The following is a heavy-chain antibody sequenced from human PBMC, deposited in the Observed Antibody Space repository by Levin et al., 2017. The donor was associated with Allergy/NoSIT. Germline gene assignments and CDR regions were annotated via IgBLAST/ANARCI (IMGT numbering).Heavy chain of an antibody. J-gene: IGHJ4*02. CDR2: ISTSGNT. CDR1: GGSITNSF. Sequence: SQTLSLTCIVSGGSITNSFWNWIRQPAGKGLEWIGRISTSGNTNYNPSLKSRVAMSADTSNNQFSLKLSSVTAADTAVYYCAREYSSSSGRTFDYWGQGTLVTVSS. D-gene: IGHD6-13*01. V-gene: IGHV4-4*07. CDR3: AREYSSSSGRTFDY.